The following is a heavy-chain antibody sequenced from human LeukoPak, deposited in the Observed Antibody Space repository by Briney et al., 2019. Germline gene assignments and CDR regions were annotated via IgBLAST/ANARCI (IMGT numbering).Heavy chain of an antibody. CDR1: GFTIRGHG. CDR3: ARANDYGDYERWDT. J-gene: IGHJ5*02. CDR2: IRNDGRNK. Sequence: GGPLRLSCAASGFTIRGHGIRWVRQAPGKGLEWVSFIRNDGRNKFYADSVKGRFTISRDNSRNTLYLQMDSLRPEDTAVYYCARANDYGDYERWDTWGQGTLVTVSS. V-gene: IGHV3-30*02. D-gene: IGHD4-17*01.